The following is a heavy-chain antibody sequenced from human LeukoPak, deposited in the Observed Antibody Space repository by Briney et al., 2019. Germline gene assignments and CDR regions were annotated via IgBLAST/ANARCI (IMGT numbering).Heavy chain of an antibody. CDR3: ASSGSYRFDY. CDR1: GFTFSSYS. D-gene: IGHD1-26*01. Sequence: GGSLRLSCAASGFTFSSYSMNWVRQAPGKGLEWVSHITASGTAMFYADSVKGRFTISRDNAKNSLYLQMNSLRDEDTAVCYCASSGSYRFDYWGQGTLVTVSS. J-gene: IGHJ4*02. CDR2: ITASGTAM. V-gene: IGHV3-48*02.